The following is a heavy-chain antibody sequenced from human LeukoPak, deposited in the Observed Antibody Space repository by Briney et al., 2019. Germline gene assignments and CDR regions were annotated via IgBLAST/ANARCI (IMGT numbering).Heavy chain of an antibody. J-gene: IGHJ4*02. V-gene: IGHV3-66*01. Sequence: PGGSLRLSCAASGFTFSNYWMSWVRQAPGKGLEWVSVIYSGGSTYYADSVKGRFTISRDNSKNTLYLQMNSLRAEDTAVYYCARDPDYYDSSGAGLDYWGQGTLVTVSS. CDR2: IYSGGST. CDR1: GFTFSNYW. D-gene: IGHD3-22*01. CDR3: ARDPDYYDSSGAGLDY.